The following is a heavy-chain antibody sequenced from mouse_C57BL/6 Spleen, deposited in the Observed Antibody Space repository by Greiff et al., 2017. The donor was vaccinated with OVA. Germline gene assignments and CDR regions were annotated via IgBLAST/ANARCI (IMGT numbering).Heavy chain of an antibody. D-gene: IGHD1-1*01. CDR1: GYTFTDYE. V-gene: IGHV1-15*01. J-gene: IGHJ2*01. CDR3: TRGAVVGDY. Sequence: VQLQQSGAELVRPGASVTLSCKASGYTFTDYEMHWVKQTPVHGLEWIGAIDPETGGTAYNQKFKGKAILTVDKSSSTAYMELRSLTSEDSAVYYCTRGAVVGDYWGQGTTLTVSS. CDR2: IDPETGGT.